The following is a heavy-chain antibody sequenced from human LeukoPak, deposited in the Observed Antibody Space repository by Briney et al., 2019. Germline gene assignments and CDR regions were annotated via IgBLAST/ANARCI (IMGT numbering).Heavy chain of an antibody. J-gene: IGHJ6*02. Sequence: PSETLSLTCTVSGGPISSYYWSWIRQPPGKGLEWIGYIYYSGSTNYNPSLKSRVTISVDTSKNQFSLKLSSVTAADTAVYYCARHPSPVYSSSWYLWAYGYYGMDVWGQGTTVTVSS. CDR2: IYYSGST. CDR3: ARHPSPVYSSSWYLWAYGYYGMDV. CDR1: GGPISSYY. D-gene: IGHD6-13*01. V-gene: IGHV4-59*08.